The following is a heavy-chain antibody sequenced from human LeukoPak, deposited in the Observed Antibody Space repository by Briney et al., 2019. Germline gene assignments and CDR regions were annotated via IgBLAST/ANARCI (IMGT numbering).Heavy chain of an antibody. Sequence: SETLSLTCAVSGYSISRAFHWGWVRPSPGKGLECLGNIFHTGTTYYNPSLKSRLTISLDTSKNPFSLKLDSVTAADTAVYYCARAGPFCSGGSCYFDSWGQGTLVTVSS. V-gene: IGHV4-38-2*01. CDR2: IFHTGTT. D-gene: IGHD2-15*01. CDR1: GYSISRAFH. J-gene: IGHJ4*02. CDR3: ARAGPFCSGGSCYFDS.